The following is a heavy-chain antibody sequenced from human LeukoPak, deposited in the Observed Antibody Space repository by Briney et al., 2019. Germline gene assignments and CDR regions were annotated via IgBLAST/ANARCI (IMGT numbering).Heavy chain of an antibody. D-gene: IGHD5-18*01. J-gene: IGHJ5*02. CDR2: IYYSGST. CDR3: ARDPGYSYGHGWWFDP. V-gene: IGHV4-59*01. Sequence: SETLSLTCTVSGGSISSYYWSWIRQPPGKGLEWIGYIYYSGSTNYNPSLKSRVTISVDTSKNQFSLKLSSVTAADTPVYYCARDPGYSYGHGWWFDPWGQGTLVTVSS. CDR1: GGSISSYY.